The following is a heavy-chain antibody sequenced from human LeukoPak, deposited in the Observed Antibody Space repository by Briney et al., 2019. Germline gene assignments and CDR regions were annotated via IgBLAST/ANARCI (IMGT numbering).Heavy chain of an antibody. CDR3: ARTPYNWGFDY. V-gene: IGHV4-31*11. Sequence: PSETLSLTCAVYGGSFSGYYWSWIRQHPGKGLEWIGYIYSSGSTYYNPSLKSRVTISVDTSKNQFSLRLSSVTAADTAVYYCARTPYNWGFDYWGQGTLVTVSS. CDR1: GGSFSGYY. J-gene: IGHJ4*02. CDR2: IYSSGST. D-gene: IGHD1-20*01.